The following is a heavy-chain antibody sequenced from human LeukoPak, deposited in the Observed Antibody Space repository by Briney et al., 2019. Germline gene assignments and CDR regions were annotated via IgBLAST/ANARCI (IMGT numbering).Heavy chain of an antibody. CDR3: ARAHSSGPSKSYYYYYYMDV. Sequence: PSETLSLTCTVSGGSISSGSYYWSWIRQPAGKGLEWIGRIYTSGSTNYNPSLKSRVTISVDTSKNQFSLKLSSVTAADTAVYYCARAHSSGPSKSYYYYYYMDVWGKGTTVTVSS. V-gene: IGHV4-61*02. CDR2: IYTSGST. CDR1: GGSISSGSYY. J-gene: IGHJ6*03. D-gene: IGHD3-22*01.